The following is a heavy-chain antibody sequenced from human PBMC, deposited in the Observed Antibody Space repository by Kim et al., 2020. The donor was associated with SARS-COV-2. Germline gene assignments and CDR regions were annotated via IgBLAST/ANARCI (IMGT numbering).Heavy chain of an antibody. D-gene: IGHD2-8*02. CDR1: GFTFTNSL. CDR2: IGKSNAYI. J-gene: IGHJ3*01. Sequence: GGSLRLSCAASGFTFTNSLMNWVRQAPGKGLEWVSSIGKSNAYISYADSVKGRFTISRDNAKNSLYLQMNGLRADDTAVYYCARGYCYGGACNFPDGFDVWGQGTMATVSS. CDR3: ARGYCYGGACNFPDGFDV. V-gene: IGHV3-21*01.